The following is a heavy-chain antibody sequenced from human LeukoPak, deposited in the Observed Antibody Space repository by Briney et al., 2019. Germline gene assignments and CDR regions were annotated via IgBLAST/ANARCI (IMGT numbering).Heavy chain of an antibody. CDR1: GDSVSSTSAA. CDR2: TYYTSRWYH. J-gene: IGHJ4*02. Sequence: SQTLSLTCAISGDSVSSTSAAWNWIRQSPSRGLEWLGRTYYTSRWYHDYALSVESRIIISPDTSKNQLSLQLKSVTPEDTAVYYCARAFYYYGSGSYIFDHWGQGTLVTVSS. D-gene: IGHD3-10*01. CDR3: ARAFYYYGSGSYIFDH. V-gene: IGHV6-1*01.